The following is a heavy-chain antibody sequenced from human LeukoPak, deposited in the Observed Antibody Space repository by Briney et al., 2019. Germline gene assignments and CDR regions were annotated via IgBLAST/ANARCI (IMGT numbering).Heavy chain of an antibody. CDR1: GGSFSGYY. CDR3: ARRGVVATRYNWNYWFDP. D-gene: IGHD1-7*01. CDR2: INHSGST. Sequence: PSETLSLTCAVYGGSFSGYYWSWIRQPPGKGLEWIGEINHSGSTNYNPSLKSRVTISVDTSKNQFSLKLSSVTAADTAVYYCARRGVVATRYNWNYWFDPWGQGTLVTVSS. V-gene: IGHV4-34*01. J-gene: IGHJ5*02.